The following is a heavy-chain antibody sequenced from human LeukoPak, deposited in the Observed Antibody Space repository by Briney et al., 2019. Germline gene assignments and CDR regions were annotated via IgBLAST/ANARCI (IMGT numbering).Heavy chain of an antibody. CDR2: ISVSGDFT. Sequence: GGSLRLSCAASGFTFSSYEMNWVRQAPGKGLEWVSGISVSGDFTYYADSVKGRFTISRDNSKNTLYLQMNSLRAEDTAVYYCAGSGWYRALFFDYWGPGTLVTVSS. V-gene: IGHV3-23*01. CDR1: GFTFSSYE. CDR3: AGSGWYRALFFDY. D-gene: IGHD6-19*01. J-gene: IGHJ4*02.